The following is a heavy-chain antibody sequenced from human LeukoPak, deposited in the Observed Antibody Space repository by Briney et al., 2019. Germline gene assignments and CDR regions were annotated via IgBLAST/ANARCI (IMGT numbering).Heavy chain of an antibody. CDR2: IYYSGST. J-gene: IGHJ4*02. Sequence: SETLSLTCTVSGGSISSYYWSWIRQPPGKGLEWIGYIYYSGSTNYNTSPKSRVTISVDTSKNHFSLKLSSVTAVDTAVYYGARGDGYNNPFDYWGQGTLVTVSS. CDR3: ARGDGYNNPFDY. CDR1: GGSISSYY. V-gene: IGHV4-59*01. D-gene: IGHD5-24*01.